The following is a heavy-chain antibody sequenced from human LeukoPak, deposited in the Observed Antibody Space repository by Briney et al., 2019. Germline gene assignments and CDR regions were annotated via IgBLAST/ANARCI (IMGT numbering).Heavy chain of an antibody. Sequence: PGGSLRLSCSASGFIFNNAWMSWVRQAPGKGLEWVGRIKSKTDGGTTDYAAPVKGRFTISRDDSKNTLYLQMNSLKTEDTAVYYCTTGIQWELPYLDYWGQGTLVTVSS. V-gene: IGHV3-15*01. CDR2: IKSKTDGGTT. CDR3: TTGIQWELPYLDY. J-gene: IGHJ4*02. CDR1: GFIFNNAW. D-gene: IGHD1-26*01.